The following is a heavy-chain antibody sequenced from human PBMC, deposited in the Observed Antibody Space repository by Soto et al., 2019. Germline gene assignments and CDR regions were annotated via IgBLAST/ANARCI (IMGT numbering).Heavy chain of an antibody. J-gene: IGHJ6*03. CDR3: ARGYCSSTSCYYGYYYYYMDV. D-gene: IGHD2-2*01. V-gene: IGHV3-23*01. Sequence: PGGSLRLSCAASGFTFSSYAMSWVRQAPGKGLEWVSAISGSGGSTYYADSVKGRFTISRDNSKNTLYLQMNSLRAEDTAVYYCARGYCSSTSCYYGYYYYYMDVWGKGTTVTVSS. CDR1: GFTFSSYA. CDR2: ISGSGGST.